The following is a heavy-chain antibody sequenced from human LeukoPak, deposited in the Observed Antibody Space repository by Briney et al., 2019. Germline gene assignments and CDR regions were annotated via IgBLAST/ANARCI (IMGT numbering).Heavy chain of an antibody. J-gene: IGHJ4*02. V-gene: IGHV3-23*01. Sequence: GGSLRLSCAASEFTFRNCAMSWVRQAPGKGLEWVSGISGTGYNTYYADSVKGRFTISRDNSKNTLYLQMNSLGAEDTAVYYCAKHVSGSLFYFDYWGQRTLVTVSS. CDR3: AKHVSGSLFYFDY. CDR1: EFTFRNCA. CDR2: ISGTGYNT. D-gene: IGHD3-10*01.